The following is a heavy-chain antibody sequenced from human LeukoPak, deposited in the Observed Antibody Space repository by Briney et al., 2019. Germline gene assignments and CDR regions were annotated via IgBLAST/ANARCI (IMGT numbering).Heavy chain of an antibody. CDR2: INHSGST. V-gene: IGHV4-34*09. CDR3: ARVPYGDPYYYYGMDV. J-gene: IGHJ6*02. Sequence: SETLSLTCAVYGGSFSGYYWSWIRQPPGKGLEWIGEINHSGSTNYNPSLKSRVTISVDTSKNQFSLKLSSVTAADTAVYYCARVPYGDPYYYYGMDVWGQGTTVTVSS. D-gene: IGHD4-17*01. CDR1: GGSFSGYY.